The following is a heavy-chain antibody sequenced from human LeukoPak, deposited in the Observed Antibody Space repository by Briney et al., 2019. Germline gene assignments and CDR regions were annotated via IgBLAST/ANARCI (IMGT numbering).Heavy chain of an antibody. J-gene: IGHJ4*02. CDR1: GFTFSSYG. D-gene: IGHD3-16*01. V-gene: IGHV3-30*02. Sequence: GGSLRLSCAASGFTFSSYGMHWVRQAPGKGLEWVAFIRYDGSNKYYADSVKGRFTISRDNSKNTLYLQMNSLRAAGTAVYYSAKDSGGATAFWGQGTPVTVSS. CDR3: AKDSGGATAF. CDR2: IRYDGSNK.